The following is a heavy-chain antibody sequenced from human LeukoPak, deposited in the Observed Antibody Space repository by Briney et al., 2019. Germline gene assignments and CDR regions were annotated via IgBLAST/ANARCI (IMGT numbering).Heavy chain of an antibody. D-gene: IGHD6-13*01. Sequence: PSETLCLTCTASGGSISSYYWSWIRQPPGKGLEWIGYIYSSGSTNYTPSLKSRVTISVDTSKNQFSLKLSSVTAADTAVYYCARRVAAAGTWYFDLWGRGTLVTVSS. J-gene: IGHJ2*01. CDR3: ARRVAAAGTWYFDL. V-gene: IGHV4-4*09. CDR1: GGSISSYY. CDR2: IYSSGST.